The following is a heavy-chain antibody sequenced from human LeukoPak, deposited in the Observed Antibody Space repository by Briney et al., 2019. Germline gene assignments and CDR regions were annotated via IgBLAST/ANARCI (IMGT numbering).Heavy chain of an antibody. CDR1: GYSFTNYW. CDR2: IDPSDSYT. J-gene: IGHJ4*02. Sequence: GESLKISCKGSGYSFTNYWISWLRQMPGKGLEWMGRIDPSDSYTNYSPSLQGHVTLSVDKSTSTAYLQWGSLKASDTAMYYCARVRATGNLDYWGQGTLVTVSS. CDR3: ARVRATGNLDY. D-gene: IGHD6-13*01. V-gene: IGHV5-10-1*01.